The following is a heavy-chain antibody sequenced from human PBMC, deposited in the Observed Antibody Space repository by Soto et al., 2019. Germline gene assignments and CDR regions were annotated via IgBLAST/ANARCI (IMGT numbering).Heavy chain of an antibody. Sequence: EVQLVESGGGLVRPGGSLRLSCAASGFTVSSNYMNWVRQAPGKGLEWVSVIYSGGSTYYTDSVKGRFTISRDNSKNTVYLQMNSLRAEYTAVYYCARIGTTGYFDLWGRGTLVTVSS. CDR3: ARIGTTGYFDL. CDR2: IYSGGST. J-gene: IGHJ2*01. V-gene: IGHV3-66*01. D-gene: IGHD4-17*01. CDR1: GFTVSSNY.